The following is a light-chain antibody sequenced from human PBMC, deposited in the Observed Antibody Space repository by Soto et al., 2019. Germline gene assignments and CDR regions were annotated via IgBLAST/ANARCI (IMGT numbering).Light chain of an antibody. CDR1: SSDVGGYNY. J-gene: IGLJ2*01. V-gene: IGLV2-14*01. CDR3: SSFATSSTQV. CDR2: EVS. Sequence: QSALTQPASVSGSPGKSITIYCTGTSSDVGGYNYVSWYQQYPDKAPKLMIYEVSNRTSGVSDRFSASKSGNTASLTISGLQAEDEADYYCSSFATSSTQVFGGGTQLTVL.